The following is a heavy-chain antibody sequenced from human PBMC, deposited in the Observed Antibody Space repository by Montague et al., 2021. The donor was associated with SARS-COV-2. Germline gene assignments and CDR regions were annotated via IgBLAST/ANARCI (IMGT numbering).Heavy chain of an antibody. D-gene: IGHD4-23*01. V-gene: IGHV2-70*01. Sequence: PALVKPTQTLTLTCTFSGFSLSTSGMCVNWIRQPPGKALEWLTLIGWDDDKYYSTSLKTRLTISKDTSKNQVVLTMTNMDPVDTATYYCARSYGTTVVTRAFDYWGQGTLVTVSS. CDR1: GFSLSTSGMC. CDR3: ARSYGTTVVTRAFDY. CDR2: IGWDDDK. J-gene: IGHJ4*02.